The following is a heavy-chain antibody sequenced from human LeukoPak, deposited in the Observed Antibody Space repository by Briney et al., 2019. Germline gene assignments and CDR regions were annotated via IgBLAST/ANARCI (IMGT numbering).Heavy chain of an antibody. CDR2: ISSSSSDT. D-gene: IGHD2-8*01. Sequence: GGSLRLSCAASGFTFSDYYMSWIRQAPGKGLEWVSSISSSSSDTKYADSVKGRFTISRDNARKSLYLQMNSLRAEDTAVYYCARDDGLDVFDVWGQGTAVTASS. CDR1: GFTFSDYY. V-gene: IGHV3-11*05. J-gene: IGHJ3*01. CDR3: ARDDGLDVFDV.